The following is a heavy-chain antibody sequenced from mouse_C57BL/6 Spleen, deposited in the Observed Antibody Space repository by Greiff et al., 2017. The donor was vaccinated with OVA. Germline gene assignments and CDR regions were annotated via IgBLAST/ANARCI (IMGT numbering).Heavy chain of an antibody. Sequence: EVKLMESGGGLVKPGGSLKLSCEASGFTFSSYAMSWVRQTPEKRLEWVATLSDGGSYTYYPDNVKGRFTISRDNAKNNLYLQMSHLRSEDTAMYYCARDSATMVTSFAYWGQGTLVTVSA. CDR1: GFTFSSYA. V-gene: IGHV5-4*01. CDR3: ARDSATMVTSFAY. D-gene: IGHD2-1*01. CDR2: LSDGGSYT. J-gene: IGHJ3*01.